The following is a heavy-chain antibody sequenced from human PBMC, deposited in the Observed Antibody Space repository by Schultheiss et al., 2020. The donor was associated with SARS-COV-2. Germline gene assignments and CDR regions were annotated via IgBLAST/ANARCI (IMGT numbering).Heavy chain of an antibody. CDR3: TTISGSGDYFDY. V-gene: IGHV3-30*03. Sequence: GGSLRLSCAASGFTFSSYSMNWVRQAPGKGLEWVAVISYDGSNKYYADSVKGRFTISRDDSKNTLYLQMNSLKTEDTAVYYCTTISGSGDYFDYWGQGTLVTVSS. D-gene: IGHD1-26*01. CDR1: GFTFSSYS. CDR2: ISYDGSNK. J-gene: IGHJ4*02.